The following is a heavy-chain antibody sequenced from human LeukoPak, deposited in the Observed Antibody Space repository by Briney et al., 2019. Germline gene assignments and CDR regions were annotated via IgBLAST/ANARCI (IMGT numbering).Heavy chain of an antibody. CDR3: VPGGWCTIAGCSNLGLFAP. V-gene: IGHV3-30*02. J-gene: IGHJ5*02. CDR2: ISFDAKNT. CDR1: GITLSNFG. Sequence: PGGSLRLSCAASGITLSNFGMHWVRQAPGKGLEWVAFISFDAKNTHYTDSVKGRFTISRDNSKSTVYLQMNSLRPDDTAMYHCVPGGWCTIAGCSNLGLFAPWDQGTQVIVSS. D-gene: IGHD2-8*01.